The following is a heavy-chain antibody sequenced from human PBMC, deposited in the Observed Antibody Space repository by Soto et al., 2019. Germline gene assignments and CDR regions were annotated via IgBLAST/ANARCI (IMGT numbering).Heavy chain of an antibody. V-gene: IGHV1-18*04. Sequence: ASVKVSCKASGYTFTSYGISWVRQAPGQGLEWMGWISAYNGNTNYAQKLQGRVTMTTDTSTSTAYMELRGLRSDDTAVYYCARDMGPYGAVAGTYYYGMDVWGQGTTVTVSS. D-gene: IGHD6-19*01. J-gene: IGHJ6*02. CDR3: ARDMGPYGAVAGTYYYGMDV. CDR1: GYTFTSYG. CDR2: ISAYNGNT.